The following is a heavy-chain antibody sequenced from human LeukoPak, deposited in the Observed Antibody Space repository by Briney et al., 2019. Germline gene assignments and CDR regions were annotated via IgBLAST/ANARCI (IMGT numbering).Heavy chain of an antibody. CDR3: AKDMATGSLLGRTYYYYGMDV. CDR1: GFTFDDYA. D-gene: IGHD5-12*01. V-gene: IGHV3-9*01. J-gene: IGHJ6*02. Sequence: GGSLRLSCAASGFTFDDYAMHWVRQAPGKGLEWVSGISWNSGSIGYADSVKGRFTISRDNAKNSLYLQMNSLRAEDTALYYCAKDMATGSLLGRTYYYYGMDVWGQGTTVTVSS. CDR2: ISWNSGSI.